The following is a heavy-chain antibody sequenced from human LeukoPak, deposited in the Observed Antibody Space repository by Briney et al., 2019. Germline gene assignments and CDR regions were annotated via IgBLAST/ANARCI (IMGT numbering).Heavy chain of an antibody. CDR1: GYTFTSYA. CDR3: ARGNIAAAGTYDY. CDR2: INAGNGNT. D-gene: IGHD6-13*01. V-gene: IGHV1-3*01. Sequence: ASVKVSCKASGYTFTSYAMHWVRQAPGQRLEWMGWINAGNGNTKYSQKFQGRVTITRDTSASTAYMELSSLRSDDTAVYYCARGNIAAAGTYDYWGQGTLVTVSS. J-gene: IGHJ4*02.